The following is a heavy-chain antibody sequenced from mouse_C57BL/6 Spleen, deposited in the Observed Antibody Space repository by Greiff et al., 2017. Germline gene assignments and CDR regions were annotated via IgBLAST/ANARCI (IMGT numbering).Heavy chain of an antibody. CDR1: GYTFTSYW. D-gene: IGHD1-1*01. J-gene: IGHJ3*01. V-gene: IGHV1-64*01. CDR2: IHPNSGST. CDR3: ARHYGSSIAWFAY. Sequence: QVQLQQSGAELVKPGASVKLSCKASGYTFTSYWMHWVKQRPGQGLEWIGMIHPNSGSTNYNEKFKSKATLTVDKSSSTAYMQLSSLTSEDSAVYYCARHYGSSIAWFAYWGQGTLVTVSA.